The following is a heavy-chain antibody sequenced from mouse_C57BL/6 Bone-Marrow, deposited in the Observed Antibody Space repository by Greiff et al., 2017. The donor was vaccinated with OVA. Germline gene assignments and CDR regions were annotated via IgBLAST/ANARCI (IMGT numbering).Heavy chain of an antibody. Sequence: EVKVVESEGGLVQPGSSMKLSCTASGFTFSDYYMAWVRQVPEKGLEWVANINYDGSSTYYLDSLKSRFIISRDNAKNILYLQMSSLKSEDTATYYCAREGSHYYGSSSHWYFDVWGTGTTVTVSS. V-gene: IGHV5-16*01. CDR3: AREGSHYYGSSSHWYFDV. CDR1: GFTFSDYY. J-gene: IGHJ1*03. D-gene: IGHD1-1*01. CDR2: INYDGSST.